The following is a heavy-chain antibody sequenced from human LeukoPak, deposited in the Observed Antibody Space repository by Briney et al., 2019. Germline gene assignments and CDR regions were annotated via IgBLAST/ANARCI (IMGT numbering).Heavy chain of an antibody. CDR3: AKDQVTTVYYYYMDV. D-gene: IGHD4-17*01. CDR2: IRYDGSNK. CDR1: GFTFSSYG. Sequence: PGGSLRLSCAASGFTFSSYGMHWVRQAPGKGLEWVAFIRYDGSNKYYADSVKGRFTISRDNSKNTLYLQMNGLRAEDTAVYYCAKDQVTTVYYYYMDVWGKGTTVTVSS. V-gene: IGHV3-30*02. J-gene: IGHJ6*03.